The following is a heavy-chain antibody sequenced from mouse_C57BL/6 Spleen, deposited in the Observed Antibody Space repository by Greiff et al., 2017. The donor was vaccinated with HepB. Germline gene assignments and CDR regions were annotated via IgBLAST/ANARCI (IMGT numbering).Heavy chain of an antibody. J-gene: IGHJ4*01. Sequence: EVKLMESGGGLVKPGGSLKLSCAASGFTFSDYGMHWVRQAPEKGLEWVAYISSGSSTIYYADKVKGRFTISRDNAKNTLFLQMTSLRSEDTAMYYGARRDGSSLYYYAMDYWGQGTSVTVSS. V-gene: IGHV5-17*01. CDR1: GFTFSDYG. D-gene: IGHD1-1*01. CDR2: ISSGSSTI. CDR3: ARRDGSSLYYYAMDY.